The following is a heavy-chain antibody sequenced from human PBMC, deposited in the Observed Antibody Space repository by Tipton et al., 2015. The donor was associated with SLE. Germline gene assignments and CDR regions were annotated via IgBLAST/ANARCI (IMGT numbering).Heavy chain of an antibody. D-gene: IGHD5-24*01. Sequence: SLRLSCAASGFTFSSYGMHWVRQAPGKGLEWVAVIWYDGSNKYYADSVKGRFTISRDNSKNTLYLQMNSLRAEDTAVYYCARGRWLQLRAFDIWGQGTMVTVSS. J-gene: IGHJ3*02. CDR1: GFTFSSYG. CDR2: IWYDGSNK. V-gene: IGHV3-33*01. CDR3: ARGRWLQLRAFDI.